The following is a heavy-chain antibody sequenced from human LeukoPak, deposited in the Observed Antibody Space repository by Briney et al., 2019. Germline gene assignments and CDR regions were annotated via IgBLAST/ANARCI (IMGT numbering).Heavy chain of an antibody. D-gene: IGHD3-3*01. CDR3: ARGLVSLWSGYYVGAFDY. Sequence: PGGSLRLSCAASGFTFSSYGMHWVRQAPGKGLEWVAFIRYDGSNKYYADSVKGRFTISRDNSKNTLYLQMNSLRAEDTAVYYCARGLVSLWSGYYVGAFDYWGQGTLVTVSS. V-gene: IGHV3-30*02. CDR1: GFTFSSYG. CDR2: IRYDGSNK. J-gene: IGHJ4*02.